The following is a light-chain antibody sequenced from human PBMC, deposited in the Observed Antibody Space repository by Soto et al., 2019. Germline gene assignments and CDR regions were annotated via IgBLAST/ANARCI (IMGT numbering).Light chain of an antibody. CDR2: GAS. CDR3: QQYGISGT. CDR1: QSVSNNY. V-gene: IGKV3-20*01. J-gene: IGKJ1*01. Sequence: EIALTQSPCTVSRSPGERVTLSVMASQSVSNNYLAWYQQKPGQAPRLLIYGASNRATGIPDRFSGSGSGTDFTLTISRLETEDIAVYYCQQYGISGTFGQGTKVDIK.